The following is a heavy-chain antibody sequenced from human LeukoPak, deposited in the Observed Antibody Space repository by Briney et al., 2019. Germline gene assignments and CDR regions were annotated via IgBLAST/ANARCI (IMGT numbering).Heavy chain of an antibody. J-gene: IGHJ4*02. CDR2: INPNSGGT. CDR1: GYTFTGYY. V-gene: IGHV1-2*02. D-gene: IGHD3-22*01. CDR3: ARAGRYYYDSSGYFAY. Sequence: ASVKVSCKASGYTFTGYYMHWVRQAPGQGLEWMGWINPNSGGTNYAQKFQGRVTMTRDTSISTAYMELSRLRSDDTAVYYCARAGRYYYDSSGYFAYWGQGTLVTVSS.